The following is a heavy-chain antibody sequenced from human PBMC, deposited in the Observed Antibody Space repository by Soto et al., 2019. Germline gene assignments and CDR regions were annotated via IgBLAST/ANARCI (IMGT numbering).Heavy chain of an antibody. CDR2: INHSGST. CDR1: GGSFSGYY. D-gene: IGHD2-2*01. V-gene: IGHV4-34*01. CDR3: ARGGRCSSTSCYVRGRNWFDP. Sequence: SETLSLTCAVYGGSFSGYYWSWIRQPPGKGLEWIGEINHSGSTNYNPSLKSRVTISVDTSKNQFSLKLSSVTAADTAVYYCARGGRCSSTSCYVRGRNWFDPWGQGTLVT. J-gene: IGHJ5*02.